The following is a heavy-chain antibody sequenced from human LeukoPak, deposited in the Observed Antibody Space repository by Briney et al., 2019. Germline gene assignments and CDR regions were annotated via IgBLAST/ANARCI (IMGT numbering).Heavy chain of an antibody. V-gene: IGHV4-34*01. CDR1: GGSFSGYY. D-gene: IGHD5-12*01. CDR2: INHSGST. Sequence: PSETLSLTCAVYGGSFSGYYWSWIRQPPGKGLEWIGEINHSGSTSYNPSLKSRVTISVDTSKNQFSLKLSSVTAADTAVYYCARGRPWGRTRGYPLDPWGQGTLVTVSS. J-gene: IGHJ5*02. CDR3: ARGRPWGRTRGYPLDP.